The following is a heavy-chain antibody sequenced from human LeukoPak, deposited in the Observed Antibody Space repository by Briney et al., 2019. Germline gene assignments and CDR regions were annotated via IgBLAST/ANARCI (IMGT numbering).Heavy chain of an antibody. CDR3: ARSITMVRGVFDY. Sequence: KHGESLKISCKASGYSFSNYWIAWVRQMPGKGLEWMGIIYPGDSDTRYSPSFQGQVTISADKSLSTAYLQWSSLKASDTAMYYCARSITMVRGVFDYWGQGTLVTVSS. D-gene: IGHD3-10*01. V-gene: IGHV5-51*01. J-gene: IGHJ4*02. CDR1: GYSFSNYW. CDR2: IYPGDSDT.